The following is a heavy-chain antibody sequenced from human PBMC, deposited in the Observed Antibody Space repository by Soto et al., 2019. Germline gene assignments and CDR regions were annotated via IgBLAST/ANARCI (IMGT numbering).Heavy chain of an antibody. J-gene: IGHJ6*02. V-gene: IGHV4-31*03. CDR1: GGSISSGGYY. CDR3: ARDVAVYGLVYYYGMDV. Sequence: SETLSLTCTVSGGSISSGGYYWSWIRQHPGKGLEWIGYIYYSGSTYYNPSLKSRVTISVDTSKNQFSLKLSSVTAADTAVYYCARDVAVYGLVYYYGMDVWGQGTTVTVSS. CDR2: IYYSGST. D-gene: IGHD6-6*01.